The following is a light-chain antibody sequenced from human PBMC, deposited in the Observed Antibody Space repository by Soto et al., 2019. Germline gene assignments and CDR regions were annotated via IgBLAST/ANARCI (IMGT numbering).Light chain of an antibody. Sequence: DIQMTQSPSSLSASVGDRVTITCQASQDISNYLNWYQQKPGKAPKLLIYDASNLETGVPSRFSGSGSGTDVTFTISSLQPEDIATYYCQQYENLLFTFGPGTKVNIK. V-gene: IGKV1-33*01. J-gene: IGKJ3*01. CDR3: QQYENLLFT. CDR2: DAS. CDR1: QDISNY.